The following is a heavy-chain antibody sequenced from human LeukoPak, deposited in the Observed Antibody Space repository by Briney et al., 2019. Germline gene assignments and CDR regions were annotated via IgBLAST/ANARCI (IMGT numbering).Heavy chain of an antibody. CDR2: IYYSGST. V-gene: IGHV4-39*07. J-gene: IGHJ6*03. CDR3: ASLRYGSGIDYYYYYYMDV. D-gene: IGHD3-10*01. CDR1: GGSISSSSYY. Sequence: PSETLSLTCTVSGGSISSSSYYWGWIRQPPGKGLEWIGSIYYSGSTYYNPSLKSRVTISVDTSKNQFSLKLSSVTAADTAVYYCASLRYGSGIDYYYYYYMDVWGKGTTVTVSS.